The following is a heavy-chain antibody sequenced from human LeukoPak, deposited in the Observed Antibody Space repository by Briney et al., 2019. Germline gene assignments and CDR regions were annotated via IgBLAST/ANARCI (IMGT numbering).Heavy chain of an antibody. V-gene: IGHV3-7*04. Sequence: GWSLRLSCEASGFTFSSYWMSWVRPAPGKRLERVANIKEDGSEKYYVDSVKGRLTISRDTAKSSLYLQMNSLRAEDTAVYYCARLRAGDYFDYWGQGTLVTVSS. CDR1: GFTFSSYW. J-gene: IGHJ4*02. CDR2: IKEDGSEK. CDR3: ARLRAGDYFDY. D-gene: IGHD6-19*01.